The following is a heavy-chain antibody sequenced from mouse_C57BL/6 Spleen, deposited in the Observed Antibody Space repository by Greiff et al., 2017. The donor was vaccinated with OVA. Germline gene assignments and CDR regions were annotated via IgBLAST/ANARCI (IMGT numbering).Heavy chain of an antibody. CDR2: IYPGDGDT. D-gene: IGHD1-1*01. CDR3: ARFTTVVGQGY. CDR1: GYAFSSSW. Sequence: VQLVESGPELVKPGASVKISCKASGYAFSSSWMNWVKQRPGKGLEWIGRIYPGDGDTNYNGKFKGKATLTADKSSSTAYMQLSSLTSEDSAVYFCARFTTVVGQGYWGQGTTLTVSS. V-gene: IGHV1-82*01. J-gene: IGHJ2*01.